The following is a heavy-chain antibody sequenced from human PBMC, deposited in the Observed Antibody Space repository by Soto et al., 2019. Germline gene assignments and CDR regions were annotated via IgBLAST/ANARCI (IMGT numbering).Heavy chain of an antibody. J-gene: IGHJ6*03. Sequence: EVQLVESGGGLVQPGGSLRLSCAASGFTFSSYWMSWVRQAPGKGLEWVANIKQDGSEKYYVDSVKGRFTISRDNAKNSLYLQMNSLRAEDTAVYYCARAPTYYDFWSGYKYMAVWGKGTTVTVSS. CDR2: IKQDGSEK. D-gene: IGHD3-3*01. CDR3: ARAPTYYDFWSGYKYMAV. CDR1: GFTFSSYW. V-gene: IGHV3-7*01.